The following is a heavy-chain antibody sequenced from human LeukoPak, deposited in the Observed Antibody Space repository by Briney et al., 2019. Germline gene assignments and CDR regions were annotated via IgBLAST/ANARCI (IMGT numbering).Heavy chain of an antibody. CDR2: ISYDGKSK. CDR3: AREEQELVRDYYYYMDV. V-gene: IGHV3-30*15. D-gene: IGHD6-13*01. J-gene: IGHJ6*03. CDR1: GFIFSKFA. Sequence: PGGSLRLSCVGSGFIFSKFALHWVRQAPGKRLEWVALISYDGKSKYYADSMKGRFIISRDNSKNTVFLQMRGLRVEDTAVYYCAREEQELVRDYYYYMDVWGKGTTVTVSS.